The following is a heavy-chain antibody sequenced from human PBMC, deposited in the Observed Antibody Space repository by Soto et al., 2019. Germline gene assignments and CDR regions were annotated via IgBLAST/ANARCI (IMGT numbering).Heavy chain of an antibody. V-gene: IGHV3-30-3*01. J-gene: IGHJ5*02. CDR3: ASLVQAALYNWFDP. CDR2: ISYDGSNK. D-gene: IGHD1-26*01. CDR1: GFTFSSYA. Sequence: QVQLVESGGGVVQPGRSLRLSCAASGFTFSSYAMHWVRQAPGKGLEWVAVISYDGSNKYYADSVKGRFTISRDNSKNTPYLQMNSLRAEDTAVYYCASLVQAALYNWFDPWGQGTLVTVSS.